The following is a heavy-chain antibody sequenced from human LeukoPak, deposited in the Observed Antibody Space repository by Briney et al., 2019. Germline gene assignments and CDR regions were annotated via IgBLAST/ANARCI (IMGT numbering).Heavy chain of an antibody. CDR3: AKGRYSGSYYDWFDP. CDR1: GFTFSSYA. J-gene: IGHJ5*02. D-gene: IGHD1-26*01. CDR2: ISGSGGGT. Sequence: TGGSLRLSCAASGFTFSSYAMSWVRQAPGKGLEWVSAISGSGGGTYYADSVKGRFTISRDTSKNTLYLQMNSLRAEDTAVYYCAKGRYSGSYYDWFDPWGQGTLVTVSS. V-gene: IGHV3-23*01.